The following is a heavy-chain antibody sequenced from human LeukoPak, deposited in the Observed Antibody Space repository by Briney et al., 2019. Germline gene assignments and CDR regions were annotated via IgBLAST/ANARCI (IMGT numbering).Heavy chain of an antibody. CDR2: IYHSGSI. J-gene: IGHJ6*02. D-gene: IGHD2-8*01. CDR3: ARDNGAIRAYYYHGMDV. V-gene: IGHV4-4*02. Sequence: SETLSLTCAVSGGSISSRNWWSWVRQPPGKGLEWIGEIYHSGSINYNPSLKSRVTISVDKSKKQLSLRLTSVTAADTAVYYCARDNGAIRAYYYHGMDVWGQGTTVTVSS. CDR1: GGSISSRNW.